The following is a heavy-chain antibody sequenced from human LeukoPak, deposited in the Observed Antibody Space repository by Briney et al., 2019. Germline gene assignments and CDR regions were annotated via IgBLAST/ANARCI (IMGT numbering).Heavy chain of an antibody. V-gene: IGHV4-34*01. J-gene: IGHJ4*02. Sequence: SETLSLTCAVYGGSFSGYYWSWIRQPPGKGLEWIGEINHSGSTNYNPSLKSRVTISVDTSKNQFSLKLSSVTAADTAVYYCASSCSGGSCYSFDYWGQGTLVTVSS. D-gene: IGHD2-15*01. CDR1: GGSFSGYY. CDR3: ASSCSGGSCYSFDY. CDR2: INHSGST.